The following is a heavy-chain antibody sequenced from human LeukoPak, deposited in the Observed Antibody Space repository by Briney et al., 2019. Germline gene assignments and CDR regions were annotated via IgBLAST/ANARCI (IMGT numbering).Heavy chain of an antibody. Sequence: QPGGSLTLSCAASGFTFSSYWMTWVRQAPGKGLEWVANIDQDGNEKYYVDSVRGRFTISRDNAKNSLYLQMDGLRVEDTAVYYCARGDAFSGDYWGQGTLVTVSS. CDR3: ARGDAFSGDY. D-gene: IGHD5-24*01. CDR2: IDQDGNEK. J-gene: IGHJ4*02. CDR1: GFTFSSYW. V-gene: IGHV3-7*04.